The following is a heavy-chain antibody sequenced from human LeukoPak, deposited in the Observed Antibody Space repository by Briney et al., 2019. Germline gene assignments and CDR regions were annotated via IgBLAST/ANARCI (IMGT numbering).Heavy chain of an antibody. CDR1: GDSISSYY. J-gene: IGHJ6*03. CDR3: ARVSQAPAYCSGGSCYSYPLYHYYMDV. D-gene: IGHD2-15*01. V-gene: IGHV4-4*07. CDR2: IYTSGST. Sequence: PSETLSLTCTVSGDSISSYYWSWIRQPAGKGLEWIGRIYTSGSTNYNPSLKSRVTMSVDTSKNQFSLKLSSVTAADTAVYYCARVSQAPAYCSGGSCYSYPLYHYYMDVWGKGTTVTVSS.